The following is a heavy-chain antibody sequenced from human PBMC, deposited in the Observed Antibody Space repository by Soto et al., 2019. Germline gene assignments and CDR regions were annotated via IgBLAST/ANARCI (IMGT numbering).Heavy chain of an antibody. Sequence: QVQLVESGGGGVQPGRSLRLSCAASGFTFSYDAMHWVRQAPGKGLEWVAVISYDGSNKYYADSVKGRFTISRDNSKNTLYLQMNSLRAEDTAVYYCAKDADSSGNFDYWGQGTLVTVSS. CDR2: ISYDGSNK. CDR1: GFTFSYDA. D-gene: IGHD6-19*01. V-gene: IGHV3-30*04. CDR3: AKDADSSGNFDY. J-gene: IGHJ4*02.